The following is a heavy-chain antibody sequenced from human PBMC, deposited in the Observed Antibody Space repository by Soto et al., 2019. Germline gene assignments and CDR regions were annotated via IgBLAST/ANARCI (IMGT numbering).Heavy chain of an antibody. Sequence: GGSLRLSCAASGFTLGRYGMSWVRQAPGKGLEWVSAVSPNGQGIYYADSVRGRFTIPRDFSKNTVFLRMDSLRAEDTAVYYCAKDRDYPRDYFHYWGQGTLVTVSS. V-gene: IGHV3-23*01. D-gene: IGHD3-10*01. CDR1: GFTLGRYG. J-gene: IGHJ4*02. CDR2: VSPNGQGI. CDR3: AKDRDYPRDYFHY.